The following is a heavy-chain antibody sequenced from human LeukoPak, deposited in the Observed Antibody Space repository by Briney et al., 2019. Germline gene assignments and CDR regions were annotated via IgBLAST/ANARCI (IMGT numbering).Heavy chain of an antibody. Sequence: GASVKVSCKASGYTFTGYYMHWVRQAPGQGLEWMGWINPNSGGTNYAQKFQGRVTMTRDTSISTAYMELSRLRSDDTAVYYCARGNDILTGYSRQYFDYWGQGTLVTVSS. CDR1: GYTFTGYY. D-gene: IGHD3-9*01. J-gene: IGHJ4*02. CDR2: INPNSGGT. CDR3: ARGNDILTGYSRQYFDY. V-gene: IGHV1-2*02.